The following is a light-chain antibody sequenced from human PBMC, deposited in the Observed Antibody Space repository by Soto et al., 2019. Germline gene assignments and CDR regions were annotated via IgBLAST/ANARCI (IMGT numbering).Light chain of an antibody. V-gene: IGLV2-8*01. CDR3: SSYAGSNNLV. CDR2: EVS. CDR1: SSDVGGYNY. J-gene: IGLJ2*01. Sequence: QSVLTQPPSASGSPGQSVTLSCTGTSSDVGGYNYVSWYQQHPGKAPKFMIYEVSKRPSGVPDRFSGSKSGNTASLTVSGLQAEDEADYYCSSYAGSNNLVFGGGTKVTVL.